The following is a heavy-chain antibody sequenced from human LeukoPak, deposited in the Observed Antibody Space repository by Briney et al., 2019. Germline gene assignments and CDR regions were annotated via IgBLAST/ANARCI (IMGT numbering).Heavy chain of an antibody. Sequence: PSQTLSLTCTVSGNSISSGDNYWSWLRQPAGTGLEWIGYIYNGGSTTYSPSLNSRVTISLDTSNNQVSLRLSSVTAADTAVYYCAKGGTYGGGADYWGQGTLVTVSS. J-gene: IGHJ4*02. CDR2: IYNGGST. V-gene: IGHV4-61*09. CDR3: AKGGTYGGGADY. D-gene: IGHD1-26*01. CDR1: GNSISSGDNY.